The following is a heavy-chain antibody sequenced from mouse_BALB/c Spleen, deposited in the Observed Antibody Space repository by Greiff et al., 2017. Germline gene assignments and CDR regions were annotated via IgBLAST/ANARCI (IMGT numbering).Heavy chain of an antibody. CDR1: GFSLTSYG. D-gene: IGHD1-1*01. CDR3: SRGCYVIYAMDY. CDR2: IWAGGST. V-gene: IGHV2-9*02. Sequence: VLLVESGPGLVAPSQSVSITCTVSGFSLTSYGVHWVRQPPGKGLEWLGVIWAGGSTNYNSALMSRLSISKDNSKSQVFLKMNSLQTDDTSIYYCSRGCYVIYAMDYWGQGTSVTVSS. J-gene: IGHJ4*01.